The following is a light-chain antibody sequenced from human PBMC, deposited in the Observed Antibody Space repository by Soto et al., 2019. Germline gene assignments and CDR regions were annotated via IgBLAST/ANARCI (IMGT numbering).Light chain of an antibody. J-gene: IGLJ7*01. Sequence: QSVLTQPASVSGSPGQSITISCTGTSSDVGAYNYVSWYQQQSGKAPKLMIHEVSNRPSGVSNRFSGSKSGNTASLTISGLQAEDEADYYCSSYTTSRAYVFGIGTQLTVL. CDR3: SSYTTSRAYV. CDR2: EVS. CDR1: SSDVGAYNY. V-gene: IGLV2-14*01.